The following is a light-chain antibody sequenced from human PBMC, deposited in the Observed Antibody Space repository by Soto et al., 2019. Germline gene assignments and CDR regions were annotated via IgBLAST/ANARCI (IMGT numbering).Light chain of an antibody. V-gene: IGKV3-15*01. Sequence: EVVMTQSPATLSVSPGERATLSCRASQSVSGNLAWYQQKPGQAPRLLIYGASTRATAIPARFSGSGSGTEFTLTISSMQSEDFAVYYCQQYNNCPTTFGQGTKVDIK. CDR2: GAS. J-gene: IGKJ1*01. CDR1: QSVSGN. CDR3: QQYNNCPTT.